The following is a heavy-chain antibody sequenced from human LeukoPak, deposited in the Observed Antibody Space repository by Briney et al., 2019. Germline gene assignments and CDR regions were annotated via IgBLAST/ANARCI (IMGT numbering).Heavy chain of an antibody. Sequence: GGSLRLSCAASGFTFSNAWMTWVRQGPGKGLEWVGRIKSKTDGGTTDYAAPVKGRFTISRDDSKNTLYLQINSLKTEDTAVYYCTTLTDFPQFDYWGQGTLVTVSS. CDR1: GFTFSNAW. V-gene: IGHV3-15*01. J-gene: IGHJ4*02. D-gene: IGHD2/OR15-2a*01. CDR3: TTLTDFPQFDY. CDR2: IKSKTDGGTT.